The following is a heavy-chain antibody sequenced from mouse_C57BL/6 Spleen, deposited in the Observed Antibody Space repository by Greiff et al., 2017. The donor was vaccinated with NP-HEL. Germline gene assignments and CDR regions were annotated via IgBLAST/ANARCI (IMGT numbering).Heavy chain of an antibody. V-gene: IGHV5-4*01. CDR1: GFTFSSYA. J-gene: IGHJ4*01. Sequence: EVQLVESGGGLVKPGGSLKLSCAASGFTFSSYAMSWVRQTPEKRLEWVATISDGGSYTYYPDNVKGRFTISRDNAKNNLYLQMSHLKSEDTAMYYCARERAVYDAQDAMDYWGQGTSVTVSS. D-gene: IGHD2-3*01. CDR3: ARERAVYDAQDAMDY. CDR2: ISDGGSYT.